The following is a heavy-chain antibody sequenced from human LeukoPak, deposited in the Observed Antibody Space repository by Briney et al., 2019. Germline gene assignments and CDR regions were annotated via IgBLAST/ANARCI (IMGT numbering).Heavy chain of an antibody. Sequence: PSQTLSLTCTVSGGSISSGSYYWSWIRQPAGKGLEWIGRIYTSGSTNYNPSLKSRVTISVDTSKNQFSLKLSSGTAADTAVYYCARGVAVAVRSRGFDHWGQGTLVTVSS. CDR3: ARGVAVAVRSRGFDH. J-gene: IGHJ4*02. CDR2: IYTSGST. V-gene: IGHV4-61*02. D-gene: IGHD6-19*01. CDR1: GGSISSGSYY.